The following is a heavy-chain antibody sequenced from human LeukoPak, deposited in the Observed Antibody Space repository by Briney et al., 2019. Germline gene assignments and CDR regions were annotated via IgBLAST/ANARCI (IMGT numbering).Heavy chain of an antibody. J-gene: IGHJ4*02. CDR1: GSTFSSYA. Sequence: PGGSLRLSCAASGSTFSSYAMHWVRQAPGKGLEWVAVISYDGSNKYYADSVKGRFTISRDNSKNTLYLQMNSLRAEDTAVYYCARDRCSSTSCFLNGGYYFDYWGQGTLVTVSS. CDR3: ARDRCSSTSCFLNGGYYFDY. D-gene: IGHD2-2*01. V-gene: IGHV3-30-3*01. CDR2: ISYDGSNK.